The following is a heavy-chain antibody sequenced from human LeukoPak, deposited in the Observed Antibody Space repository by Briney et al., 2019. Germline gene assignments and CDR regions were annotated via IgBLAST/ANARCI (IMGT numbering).Heavy chain of an antibody. D-gene: IGHD1-1*01. J-gene: IGHJ4*02. V-gene: IGHV1-18*01. Sequence: ASVKVSCKASGYTFTSYGISWVRRAPGQGLEWMGWISAYNGNTNYAQKLQGRVTTTTDTSTSTAYMELRSLRSDDTAVYYCARDAWNDVLDYWGQGTLVTVSS. CDR1: GYTFTSYG. CDR2: ISAYNGNT. CDR3: ARDAWNDVLDY.